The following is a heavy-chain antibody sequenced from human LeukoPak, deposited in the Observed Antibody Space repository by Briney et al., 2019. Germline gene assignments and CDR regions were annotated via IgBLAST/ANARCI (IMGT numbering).Heavy chain of an antibody. J-gene: IGHJ4*02. V-gene: IGHV4-59*01. D-gene: IGHD2-21*02. CDR2: IYYSGST. CDR3: ARGLLVTSRESNFDY. CDR1: SVSISSYY. Sequence: SETLSLTCTASSVSISSYYWTWIRQPPGKGLEWIGYIYYSGSTNYNPSLKSRVTISVDTSKNQFSLKLSSVTAADTAVYYCARGLLVTSRESNFDYWGQGTLVTVSS.